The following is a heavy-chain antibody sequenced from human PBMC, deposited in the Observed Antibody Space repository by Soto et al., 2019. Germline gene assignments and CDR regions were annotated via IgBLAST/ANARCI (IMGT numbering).Heavy chain of an antibody. CDR3: ARDQLEGNWFAP. J-gene: IGHJ5*02. CDR1: GGSISSGGYS. D-gene: IGHD1-1*01. V-gene: IGHV4-30-2*01. CDR2: IYHSGST. Sequence: QLQLQESGSGLVKPSQTLSLTCAVSGGSISSGGYSWNWIRQPPGKGLEWIGYIYHSGSTYYNPSLKSRVTISVDKSKNQFSRKLTSVTAADTAVYYCARDQLEGNWFAPWGQGPLSTVSS.